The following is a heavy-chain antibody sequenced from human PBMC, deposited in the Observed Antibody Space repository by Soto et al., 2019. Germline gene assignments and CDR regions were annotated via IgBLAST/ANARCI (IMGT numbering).Heavy chain of an antibody. CDR1: GFTFSNAW. V-gene: IGHV3-15*01. J-gene: IGHJ4*02. CDR3: TTVNPYKYASTAHYY. D-gene: IGHD3-22*01. CDR2: IKKRADGGTT. Sequence: GGSLRVSCAASGFTFSNAWMNWVRQAPGKGLEWVGRIKKRADGGTTDHATPVKGRFTISRDDSTNTLYLQMNSLKTEDTAVYYCTTVNPYKYASTAHYYRGQGTLVTLSS.